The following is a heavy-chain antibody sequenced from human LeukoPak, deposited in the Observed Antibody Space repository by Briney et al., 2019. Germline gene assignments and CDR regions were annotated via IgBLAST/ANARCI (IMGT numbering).Heavy chain of an antibody. Sequence: GGSLRLSCAASGFTFSSYAMHWVRQAPGKGLEWVAVISYDGSNKYYADSVKGRFTISRDNSKNTLYLQMNSLRAEDTAVYYCARDPLNYDSSGYGYYFDYWGQGTLVTVSS. D-gene: IGHD3-22*01. CDR3: ARDPLNYDSSGYGYYFDY. V-gene: IGHV3-30*04. CDR2: ISYDGSNK. CDR1: GFTFSSYA. J-gene: IGHJ4*02.